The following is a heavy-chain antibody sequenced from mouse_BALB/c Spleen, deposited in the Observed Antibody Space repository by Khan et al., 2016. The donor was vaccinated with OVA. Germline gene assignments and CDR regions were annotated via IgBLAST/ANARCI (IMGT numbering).Heavy chain of an antibody. Sequence: QVQLQQSGAELARPGASVKLSCKASGYTFTDYYINWVKQRTGQGLEWIGEISPGSGDTYYNERFKGKATLTADKSSSTAYMQLSSLTSEAYAAYFCARRNYFGYTFAYWGQGTLVTVSA. CDR3: ARRNYFGYTFAY. D-gene: IGHD1-2*01. J-gene: IGHJ3*01. CDR1: GYTFTDYY. V-gene: IGHV1-77*01. CDR2: ISPGSGDT.